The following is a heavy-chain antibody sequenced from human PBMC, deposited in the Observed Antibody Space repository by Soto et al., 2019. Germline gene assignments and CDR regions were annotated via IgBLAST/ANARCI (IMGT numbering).Heavy chain of an antibody. CDR1: GDSFSSYS. CDR2: IYYSGST. Sequence: SETLSLTCTVSGDSFSSYSWSWIRQPPGRGLEWIGYIYYSGSTTYNPSLKSLLTMSIDTSKNQFSLRLTSVTAADTAIYYCAGDYASGSYRFDYWGQGTLVTVSS. J-gene: IGHJ4*02. V-gene: IGHV4-59*01. CDR3: AGDYASGSYRFDY. D-gene: IGHD3-10*01.